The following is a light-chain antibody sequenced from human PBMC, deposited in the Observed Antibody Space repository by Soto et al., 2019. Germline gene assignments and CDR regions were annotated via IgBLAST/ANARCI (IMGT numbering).Light chain of an antibody. Sequence: EIVMTQSPATLSVSPGGRATLSCRASQSISDTLAWYQQKPGEAPRLLIYDASNRATGIPARFSGSGSGTDFTLTISSLEPEDFAVYHCQQYSSSPLTFGGGTKVDI. CDR3: QQYSSSPLT. J-gene: IGKJ4*01. CDR1: QSISDT. V-gene: IGKV3D-15*02. CDR2: DAS.